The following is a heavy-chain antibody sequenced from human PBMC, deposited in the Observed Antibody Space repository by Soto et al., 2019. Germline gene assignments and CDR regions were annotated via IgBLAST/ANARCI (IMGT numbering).Heavy chain of an antibody. D-gene: IGHD6-13*01. Sequence: GGSLRLSCAASGFTFSSYSMNCVRQAPGKGLEWVSSISSSSSYIYYADSVKGRFTISRDNAKNSLYLQMNSLRAEDTAVYYCARVAAIAAAGPQFDYWGQGTLVTVAS. V-gene: IGHV3-21*01. CDR3: ARVAAIAAAGPQFDY. J-gene: IGHJ4*02. CDR2: ISSSSSYI. CDR1: GFTFSSYS.